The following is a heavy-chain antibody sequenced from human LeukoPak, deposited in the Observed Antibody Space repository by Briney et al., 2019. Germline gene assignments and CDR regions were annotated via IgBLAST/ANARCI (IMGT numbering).Heavy chain of an antibody. CDR2: ISAYNRNT. V-gene: IGHV1-18*01. CDR3: ARDGGSGYYYYMDV. J-gene: IGHJ6*03. D-gene: IGHD3-10*01. CDR1: GYTFTSYG. Sequence: ASVKVSCKASGYTFTSYGISWVRQAPAQGLEWMGWISAYNRNTNYSQKLQGRVTMTTETSTSTAYMEVRSLRSDDTAVYYCARDGGSGYYYYMDVWGKGTTVTVSS.